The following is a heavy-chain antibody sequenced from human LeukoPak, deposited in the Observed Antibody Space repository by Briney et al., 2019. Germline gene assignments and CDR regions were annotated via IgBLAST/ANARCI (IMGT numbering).Heavy chain of an antibody. Sequence: SGGSLRLSCAASGFTFSSYGMHWVRQAPGKGLEWVAVIWYDGSNKYYADSVKGRFTISRDNSKNTLYLQMNSLRAEDTAVYYCARDRLYCSGGSCYSNFDYRGQGTLVTVSS. J-gene: IGHJ4*02. D-gene: IGHD2-15*01. CDR2: IWYDGSNK. CDR3: ARDRLYCSGGSCYSNFDY. V-gene: IGHV3-33*01. CDR1: GFTFSSYG.